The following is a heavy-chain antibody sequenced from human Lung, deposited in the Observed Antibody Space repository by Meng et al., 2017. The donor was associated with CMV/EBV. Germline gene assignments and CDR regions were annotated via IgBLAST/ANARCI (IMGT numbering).Heavy chain of an antibody. CDR1: GYSISSGYY. D-gene: IGHD1-26*01. Sequence: LXCTVSGYSISSGYYWGWIRQPPGKGLEWIGSIYHSGSTYYNPSLKSRVTISVDTSKNQFSLKLSSATAADTAVYYCARVGWEHVADYWGQGTLVTVSS. CDR2: IYHSGST. V-gene: IGHV4-38-2*02. CDR3: ARVGWEHVADY. J-gene: IGHJ4*02.